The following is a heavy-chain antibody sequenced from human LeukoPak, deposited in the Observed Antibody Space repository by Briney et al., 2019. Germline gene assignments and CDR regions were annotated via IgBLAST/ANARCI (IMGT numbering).Heavy chain of an antibody. CDR2: IRYDGSNK. J-gene: IGHJ3*02. V-gene: IGHV3-30*02. CDR3: AKDSHYYGSGSYYNGAFDI. D-gene: IGHD3-10*01. Sequence: GGSLRLSCAASGFTFSSYGMHWVRQAPGKGLEWVAFIRYDGSNKYYGDSVKGRFTISRDNSKNTMYLQKNRLRAEETAVYYCAKDSHYYGSGSYYNGAFDIWGQGTMVTVSS. CDR1: GFTFSSYG.